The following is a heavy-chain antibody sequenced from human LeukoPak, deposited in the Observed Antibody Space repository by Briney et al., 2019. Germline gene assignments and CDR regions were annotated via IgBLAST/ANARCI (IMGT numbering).Heavy chain of an antibody. Sequence: GGSLRLSRAASGFTFSNYWMTWVRQAPGKGLEWLANIKQDGSIIYYVDSVKGRFTISRDNSKNSLYLQMNSLRVEDTALYYCARIGYSGSSNDYWGQGTLVTVSS. D-gene: IGHD6-6*01. CDR3: ARIGYSGSSNDY. J-gene: IGHJ4*02. CDR2: IKQDGSII. V-gene: IGHV3-7*01. CDR1: GFTFSNYW.